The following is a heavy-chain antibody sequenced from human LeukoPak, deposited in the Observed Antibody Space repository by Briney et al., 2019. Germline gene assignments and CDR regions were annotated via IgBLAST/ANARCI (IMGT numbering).Heavy chain of an antibody. CDR2: ISSNGGTT. CDR1: GFTFSSYS. D-gene: IGHD3-16*01. CDR3: GKSLGGITYGPGYY. V-gene: IGHV3-64*02. Sequence: GGSLRLSCAASGFTFSSYSMHWVRLAPGKGLEYVSIISSNGGTTYYADSVKGRFTISRDNSKNALYLQMGSLRAEDMAVYYCGKSLGGITYGPGYYGGQGTLVTVSS. J-gene: IGHJ4*02.